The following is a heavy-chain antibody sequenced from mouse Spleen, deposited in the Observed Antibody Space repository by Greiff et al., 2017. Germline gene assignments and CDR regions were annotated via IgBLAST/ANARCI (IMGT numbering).Heavy chain of an antibody. CDR3: AREGYYDGSSFAY. CDR2: INPSNGGT. CDR1: GYTFTSYR. J-gene: IGHJ2*01. D-gene: IGHD1-1*01. V-gene: IGHV1-53*01. Sequence: VQLQQPGTELVKPGASVKLSCKASGYTFTSYRMHWVKQRPGQGLEWIGNINPSNGGTNYNEKFKSKATLTVDKSSSTAYMQLSSLTSEDSAVYYCAREGYYDGSSFAYWGQGTTLTVSS.